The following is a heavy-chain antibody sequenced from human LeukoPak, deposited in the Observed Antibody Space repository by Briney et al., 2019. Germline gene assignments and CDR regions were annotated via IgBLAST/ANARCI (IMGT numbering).Heavy chain of an antibody. D-gene: IGHD3-22*01. CDR1: GGTFSSYA. CDR3: ARGNYYDSSGTFDY. CDR2: IIPIFGIA. Sequence: SVKVSCKASGGTFSSYAISWVQQAPGQGLEWMERIIPIFGIANYAQKFQGRVTITADKSTSTAYMELSSLRSEDTAVYYCARGNYYDSSGTFDYWGQGTLVTVSS. V-gene: IGHV1-69*04. J-gene: IGHJ4*02.